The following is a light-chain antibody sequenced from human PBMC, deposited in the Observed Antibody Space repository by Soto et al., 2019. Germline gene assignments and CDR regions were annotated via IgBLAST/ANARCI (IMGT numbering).Light chain of an antibody. V-gene: IGKV1-5*03. Sequence: DIQMTQSPYTLSASVVDRVTITCRASQSISSWLAWYQQKPGKAPKLLIYKASSLESGVPSRFSGSGSGTEFTLTISSLQPDDFASYYCQQYNSSVFTIGPGTKVDIK. CDR2: KAS. CDR1: QSISSW. J-gene: IGKJ3*01. CDR3: QQYNSSVFT.